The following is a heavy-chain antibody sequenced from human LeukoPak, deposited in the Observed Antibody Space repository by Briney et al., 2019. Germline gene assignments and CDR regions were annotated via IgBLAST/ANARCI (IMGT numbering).Heavy chain of an antibody. J-gene: IGHJ4*02. D-gene: IGHD1-1*01. CDR2: INAGNGNT. CDR1: GYTFTSYA. Sequence: ASVKVSCKASGYTFTSYAMHWVRQAPGQRLEWMGWINAGNGNTKYSQEFQGRVTITRDTSASTAYMELSSLRSEDMAVYYCARGDVQLERRGTFDFDYWGQGTLVTVSS. CDR3: ARGDVQLERRGTFDFDY. V-gene: IGHV1-3*03.